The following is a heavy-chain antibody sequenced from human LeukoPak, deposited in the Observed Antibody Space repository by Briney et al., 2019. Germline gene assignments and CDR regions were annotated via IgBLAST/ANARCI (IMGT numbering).Heavy chain of an antibody. V-gene: IGHV5-51*01. CDR1: GYSFTNYW. CDR2: IYPADSDT. J-gene: IGHJ6*02. CDR3: ARNSSSWFAGLDV. Sequence: RGESLKISCKGSGYSFTNYWIAWVRQMPGKGLEWMGLIYPADSDTRYSPSFQGQVTISADKSISTAYLQWSSLKASDTAMYYCARNSSSWFAGLDVWGQGTTVTVSS. D-gene: IGHD3-22*01.